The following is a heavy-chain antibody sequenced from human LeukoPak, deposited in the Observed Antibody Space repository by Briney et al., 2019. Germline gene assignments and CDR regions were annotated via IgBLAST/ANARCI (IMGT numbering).Heavy chain of an antibody. D-gene: IGHD3-22*01. CDR3: AREGWDYYDSSGYYCFDY. CDR1: GGSFSGYY. V-gene: IGHV4-34*01. CDR2: INHSGST. Sequence: PSETLSLTCAVYGGSFSGYYWSWIRQPPGKGLEWIGEINHSGSTNYNPSRKSRVTISVDTSKNQFSLKLSSVPAADTAVYYCAREGWDYYDSSGYYCFDYWGQGTLVTVSS. J-gene: IGHJ4*02.